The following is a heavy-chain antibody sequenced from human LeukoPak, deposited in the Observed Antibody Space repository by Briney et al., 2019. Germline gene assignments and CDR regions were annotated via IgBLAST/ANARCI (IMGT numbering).Heavy chain of an antibody. CDR1: GGTFSSYA. J-gene: IGHJ4*02. CDR2: IIPIFGTA. Sequence: GASVKVSCKASGGTFSSYAISWVRQAPGQGLEWMGGIIPIFGTANYAQKFQGRVTITADEPTSTAYMELSSLRSEDTAVYYCAREGPYGSGSCLEYWGQGTLVTVSS. CDR3: AREGPYGSGSCLEY. V-gene: IGHV1-69*13. D-gene: IGHD3-10*01.